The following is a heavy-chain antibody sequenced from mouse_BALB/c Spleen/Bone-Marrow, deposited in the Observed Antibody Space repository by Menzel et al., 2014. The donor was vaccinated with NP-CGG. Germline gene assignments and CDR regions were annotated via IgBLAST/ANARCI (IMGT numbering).Heavy chain of an antibody. V-gene: IGHV1-18*01. CDR2: INPNYDST. CDR1: GYTFTDYN. J-gene: IGHJ2*01. CDR3: ARRDGYDSYFDY. Sequence: VHVKQSGAELVKPGASVKISCKASGYTFTDYNMDWVKQSHGKSLEWIGDINPNYDSTSYNQKFKGKATLTVDKSSSTAHMELRSLTSEDTAVYYCARRDGYDSYFDYWGQGTTLTVSS. D-gene: IGHD2-2*01.